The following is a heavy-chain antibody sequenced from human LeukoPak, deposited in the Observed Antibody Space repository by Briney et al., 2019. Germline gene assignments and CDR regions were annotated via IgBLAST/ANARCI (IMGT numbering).Heavy chain of an antibody. CDR1: GFTFSNYN. CDR3: ARGWYSTSWVFDY. V-gene: IGHV3-48*02. CDR2: ISSSGAII. J-gene: IGHJ4*02. D-gene: IGHD6-13*01. Sequence: GGSLRLSCAASGFTFSNYNMNWVRQAPGKGLEWLSYISSSGAIIYYADSVKGRFTISRDNALKSLYLQMNSLRDEDTAVYYCARGWYSTSWVFDYWGQGALVSVSS.